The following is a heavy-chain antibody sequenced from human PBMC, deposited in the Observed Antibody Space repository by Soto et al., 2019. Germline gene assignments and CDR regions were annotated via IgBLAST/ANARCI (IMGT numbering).Heavy chain of an antibody. CDR1: GGSFNDFY. CDR2: INHSGST. Sequence: PSETLSLTCAVYGGSFNDFYWIWIRQPPGKGLEWIGEINHSGSTNYNPSLKSRVTISVDTSKNQFSLKLSSVTAADTAVYYCARTAGELYGMDVWGQGTTVTVSS. J-gene: IGHJ6*02. V-gene: IGHV4-34*01. CDR3: ARTAGELYGMDV. D-gene: IGHD2-21*02.